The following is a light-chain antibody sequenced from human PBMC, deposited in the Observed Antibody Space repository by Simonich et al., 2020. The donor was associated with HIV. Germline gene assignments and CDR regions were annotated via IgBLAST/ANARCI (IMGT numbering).Light chain of an antibody. Sequence: IVMTQSPATLSVSPGERATLSCRASQSVSSMLAWFQQHPGQAPRLLIYGVSTRATGIPARFSGSGSGTDSTLTISSLQSEDFAVYYCQQYNYWPRTFGQGTKLEIK. V-gene: IGKV3D-15*01. J-gene: IGKJ2*01. CDR1: QSVSSM. CDR2: GVS. CDR3: QQYNYWPRT.